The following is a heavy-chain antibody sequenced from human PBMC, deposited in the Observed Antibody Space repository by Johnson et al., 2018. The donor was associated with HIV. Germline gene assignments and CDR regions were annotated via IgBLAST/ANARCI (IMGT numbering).Heavy chain of an antibody. D-gene: IGHD3-16*01. J-gene: IGHJ3*02. CDR3: AREWGNAFDI. Sequence: QVQLVESGGGVVQPGRSLRLSCAASGFTLSSYAMHWVRQAPGKGLEWVSVIYSGGSTYYADSVKGRFTISRDNSKNTLYLQMNSLRAEDTAVYYCAREWGNAFDIWGQGTMVTVSS. V-gene: IGHV3-NL1*01. CDR1: GFTLSSYA. CDR2: IYSGGST.